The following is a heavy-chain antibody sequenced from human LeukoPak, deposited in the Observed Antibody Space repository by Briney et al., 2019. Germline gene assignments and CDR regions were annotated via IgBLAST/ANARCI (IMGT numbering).Heavy chain of an antibody. CDR2: ISSSSSTI. Sequence: GGSLRLSCAASGFTFSSYSMDWVRQAPGKGLEWVSYISSSSSTIYYADSVKGRFTISRDNAKNSLYLQMNSLRDEDTAVYYCARSGDYQPPGAFGIWGQGTMVTVSS. J-gene: IGHJ3*02. V-gene: IGHV3-48*02. CDR1: GFTFSSYS. CDR3: ARSGDYQPPGAFGI. D-gene: IGHD4-17*01.